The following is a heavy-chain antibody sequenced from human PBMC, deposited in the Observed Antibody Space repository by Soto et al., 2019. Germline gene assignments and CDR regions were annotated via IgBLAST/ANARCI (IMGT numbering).Heavy chain of an antibody. D-gene: IGHD3-16*01. CDR2: ISYDGSNK. V-gene: IGHV3-30-3*01. CDR1: GFTFSSYA. CDR3: ARDASVYVPPYFSTSAPISLYTMYV. Sequence: GGSLRLSCAASGFTFSSYAMHWVRQAPGKGLEWVAVISYDGSNKYYADSVKGRFTISRDNSKNTLYLQMNSLRAEDTAAYYCARDASVYVPPYFSTSAPISLYTMYVWGQGTTVTVSS. J-gene: IGHJ6*02.